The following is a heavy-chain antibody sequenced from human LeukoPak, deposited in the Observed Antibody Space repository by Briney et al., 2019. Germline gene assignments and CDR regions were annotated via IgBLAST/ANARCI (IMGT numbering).Heavy chain of an antibody. J-gene: IGHJ3*02. CDR2: IIPILGIA. D-gene: IGHD3-22*01. CDR1: GGTFSSYA. CDR3: ARDYYDIVDDAFDI. V-gene: IGHV1-69*04. Sequence: EASVKVSCKASGGTFSSYAISWVRQAPGQGLEWMGRIIPILGIANYAQKFQGRVTITADKSTSTAYMELSSLRSEDTAVYYCARDYYDIVDDAFDIWGQGTMVTVSS.